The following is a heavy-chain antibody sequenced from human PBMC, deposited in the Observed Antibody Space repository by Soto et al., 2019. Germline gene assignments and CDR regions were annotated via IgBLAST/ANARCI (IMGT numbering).Heavy chain of an antibody. J-gene: IGHJ6*02. CDR2: ISSSGSTI. CDR3: ARDPSDSSGYPYGMDV. CDR1: GFTFSSYE. Sequence: EVQLVESGGGLVQPGGSLRLSCAASGFTFSSYEMNWVRQAPGKGLEWVSYISSSGSTIYYADSVKGRFTISRDNAKNSLYLQMNSLRAEDQAGYYCARDPSDSSGYPYGMDVWGQGTTVTVSS. D-gene: IGHD3-22*01. V-gene: IGHV3-48*03.